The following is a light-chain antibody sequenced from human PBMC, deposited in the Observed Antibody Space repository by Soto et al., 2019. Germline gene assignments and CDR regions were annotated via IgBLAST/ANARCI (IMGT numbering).Light chain of an antibody. Sequence: DIQMTQSPTSLSVSAGDTVTITCQASRDISVYLNWYQHKPGHPPKLIVYDASNLQTGVPSKFSGSGSGTHFTFTITNLQPDDIATYYCQQYDNFPPYTFGQGTKLDIK. J-gene: IGKJ2*01. CDR2: DAS. V-gene: IGKV1-33*01. CDR1: RDISVY. CDR3: QQYDNFPPYT.